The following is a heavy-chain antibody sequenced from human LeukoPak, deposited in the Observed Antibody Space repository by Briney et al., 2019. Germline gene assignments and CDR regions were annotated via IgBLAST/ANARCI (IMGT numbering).Heavy chain of an antibody. CDR1: GGSISSGSYY. V-gene: IGHV4-61*02. D-gene: IGHD6-13*01. CDR3: ARVTFTSSSWPSDY. Sequence: PSETLSLTCTVSGGSISSGSYYWSWIRQPAGKGLEWIGRIYTSGSTNYNPSLKSRVTISVDTSKNQFSLKLSSVTAADTAVYYCARVTFTSSSWPSDYWGQGTLVTVSS. J-gene: IGHJ4*02. CDR2: IYTSGST.